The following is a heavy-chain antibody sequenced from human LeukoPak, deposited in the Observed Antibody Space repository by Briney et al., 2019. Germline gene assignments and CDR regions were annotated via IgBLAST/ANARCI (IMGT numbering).Heavy chain of an antibody. CDR3: ARDFGGYCSSTSCYRGSSFDI. J-gene: IGHJ3*02. Sequence: SVKVSCKASGGTFSSYAITWVRQAPGQGLEWMGGIIPIFGTANYAQKFQGRVTITADKSTSTAYMELSSLRSEDTAVYYCARDFGGYCSSTSCYRGSSFDILGQGTMVTVSS. CDR1: GGTFSSYA. D-gene: IGHD2-2*02. CDR2: IIPIFGTA. V-gene: IGHV1-69*06.